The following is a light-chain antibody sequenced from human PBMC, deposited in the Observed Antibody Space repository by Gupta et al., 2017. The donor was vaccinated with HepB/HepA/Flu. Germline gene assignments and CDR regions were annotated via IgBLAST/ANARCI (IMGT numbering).Light chain of an antibody. Sequence: SALPQPRSVSGSPGQSVTVSCTGNSSDVGGYNYVSWYQQHPGKAPKLMIYDVSKRPSGVPDRFSGSKSGNTASLTISGLQAEDEADYYCCSYAGSYTFVVFGGGTKLTVL. V-gene: IGLV2-11*01. CDR1: SSDVGGYNY. J-gene: IGLJ2*01. CDR3: CSYAGSYTFVV. CDR2: DVS.